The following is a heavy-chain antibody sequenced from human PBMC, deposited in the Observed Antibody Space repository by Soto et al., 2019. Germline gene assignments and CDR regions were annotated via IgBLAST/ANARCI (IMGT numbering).Heavy chain of an antibody. CDR1: GGSFSGYY. Sequence: SETLSLTCAVYGGSFSGYYWSWIRQPPGKGLEWIGEINHSGSTNYNPSLKSRVTISVDTSKNQFSLKLSSVTAADTAVYYCARYQQVGYCSGGSCKGWFDPWGQGTLVTVSS. CDR2: INHSGST. V-gene: IGHV4-34*01. CDR3: ARYQQVGYCSGGSCKGWFDP. D-gene: IGHD2-15*01. J-gene: IGHJ5*02.